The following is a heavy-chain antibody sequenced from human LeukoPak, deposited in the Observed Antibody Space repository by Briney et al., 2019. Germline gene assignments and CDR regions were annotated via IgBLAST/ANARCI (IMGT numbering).Heavy chain of an antibody. D-gene: IGHD4-17*01. CDR3: ARLDYGDFYFTT. Sequence: GGSLRLSCAASGFTFSSYSMNWVRQAPGKGLEWVSSISSSSSYIYYADSVKGRFTISRDSSKNRLYLQMNSLRAEDTAVYYCARLDYGDFYFTTWGQGTLVSVSS. V-gene: IGHV3-21*04. CDR2: ISSSSSYI. CDR1: GFTFSSYS. J-gene: IGHJ5*02.